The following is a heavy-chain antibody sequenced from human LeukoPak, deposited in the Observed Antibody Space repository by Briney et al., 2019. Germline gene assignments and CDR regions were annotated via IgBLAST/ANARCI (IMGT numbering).Heavy chain of an antibody. CDR1: GGSISSSSYY. V-gene: IGHV4-39*02. J-gene: IGHJ4*02. Sequence: SETLSLTCIVSGGSISSSSYYWSWIRQPPGKGLEWIGDINHSGSTKYNPSLMSRVAISVDSSKNHFSLNLRSVTAADTAVYYCARLPLGAFAEFLNFDYWGQGIPVTVSS. CDR2: INHSGST. CDR3: ARLPLGAFAEFLNFDY. D-gene: IGHD3-10*01.